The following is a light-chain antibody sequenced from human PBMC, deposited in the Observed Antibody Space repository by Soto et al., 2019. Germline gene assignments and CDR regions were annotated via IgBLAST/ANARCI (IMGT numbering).Light chain of an antibody. J-gene: IGKJ4*01. CDR2: DAS. CDR1: QSVSSY. CDR3: QQYGYLVT. Sequence: EIVLTQSPGTLSLSPGERATLSCRASQSVSSYVAWYQQTPGQAPRLLIYDASNRATGIPARFSGGGSGTDFTLTISSLQSEDCAMYYCQQYGYLVTFGGGTKVDI. V-gene: IGKV3-11*01.